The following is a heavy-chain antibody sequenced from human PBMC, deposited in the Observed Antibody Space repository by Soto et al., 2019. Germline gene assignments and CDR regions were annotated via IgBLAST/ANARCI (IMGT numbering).Heavy chain of an antibody. CDR1: GFTFTSSA. D-gene: IGHD3-9*01. CDR3: AAAPYAILTGLDP. CDR2: IVVGSGNT. J-gene: IGHJ5*02. V-gene: IGHV1-58*01. Sequence: ASVKVSCKASGFTFTSSAVQWVRQARGQRLEWTGWIVVGSGNTNYAQKFQERVTITRDMSTSTAYMELSSLRSEDTAVYYCAAAPYAILTGLDPWGQGTLVTVSS.